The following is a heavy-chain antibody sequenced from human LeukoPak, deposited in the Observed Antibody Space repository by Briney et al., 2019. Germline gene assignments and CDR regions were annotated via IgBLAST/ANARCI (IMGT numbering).Heavy chain of an antibody. CDR1: GGSISSYY. V-gene: IGHV4-4*07. CDR3: ARLALQEVGATQTYYLDY. J-gene: IGHJ4*02. Sequence: KASETLSLTCTVSGGSISSYYWSWIRQPAGKGLEWIGRIYTSGSTNYNPSLKSRVTMSVDTSKNQFSLKLSSVTAADTAVYYCARLALQEVGATQTYYLDYWGQGTLVTVSS. D-gene: IGHD1-26*01. CDR2: IYTSGST.